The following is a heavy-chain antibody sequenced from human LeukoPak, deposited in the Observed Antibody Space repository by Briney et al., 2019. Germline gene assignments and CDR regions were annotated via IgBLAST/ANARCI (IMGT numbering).Heavy chain of an antibody. CDR1: GGSFSGYY. CDR2: INHSGST. V-gene: IGHV4-34*01. CDR3: ARGAGGGFDY. D-gene: IGHD3-16*01. Sequence: PSETLSLTCAVYGGSFSGYYWSWIRQPPGKGLEWIGEINHSGSTNYNPSLKSRVTISVDTSKNQFSLKLSSVTAADTAVYYCARGAGGGFDYWGQGTLVTVSS. J-gene: IGHJ4*02.